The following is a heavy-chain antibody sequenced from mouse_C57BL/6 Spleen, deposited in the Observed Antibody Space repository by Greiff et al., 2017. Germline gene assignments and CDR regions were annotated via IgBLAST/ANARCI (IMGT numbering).Heavy chain of an antibody. CDR2: IDPSDSET. CDR1: GYTFPSYW. D-gene: IGHD1-1*01. V-gene: IGHV1-52*01. CDR3: ARSYYGSSYGWYFDV. Sequence: VQLQQPGAELVRPGSSVKLSCKASGYTFPSYWMHWVKQRPIQGLEWIGNIDPSDSETHYNQKFKDKATLTVVKSSSTAYRQLSSLTSEDSAVYYCARSYYGSSYGWYFDVWGTGTTVTVSS. J-gene: IGHJ1*03.